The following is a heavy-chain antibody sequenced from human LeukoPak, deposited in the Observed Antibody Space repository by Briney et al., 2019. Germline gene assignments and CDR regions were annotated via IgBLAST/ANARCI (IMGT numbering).Heavy chain of an antibody. CDR2: TYHTGST. J-gene: IGHJ4*02. CDR1: DYSIRSGYY. CDR3: ARRSYDRFTFDS. V-gene: IGHV4-38-2*01. D-gene: IGHD1-26*01. Sequence: PSETLSLTCAVSDYSIRSGYYWGWFRQPPVKGLEWIATTYHTGSTYYNPSLKSRVTISVDKSKNHFSLKVTSVTAADTDVYYCARRSYDRFTFDSWGQGTLVTVSS.